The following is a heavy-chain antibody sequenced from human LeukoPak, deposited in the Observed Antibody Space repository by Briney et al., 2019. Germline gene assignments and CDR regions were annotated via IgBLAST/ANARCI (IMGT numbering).Heavy chain of an antibody. V-gene: IGHV3-30*03. CDR1: GFTFSSYG. CDR3: AWSSVTVSIAAAPRFDP. D-gene: IGHD6-13*01. Sequence: RGSLRLSCAASGFTFSSYGMHWVRQAPGKRLEWVAVISYDGSNKYYADSVKGRFTISRDNSKNTLYLQMNSLRAEDTAVYYCAWSSVTVSIAAAPRFDPWGQGTLVTVSS. J-gene: IGHJ5*02. CDR2: ISYDGSNK.